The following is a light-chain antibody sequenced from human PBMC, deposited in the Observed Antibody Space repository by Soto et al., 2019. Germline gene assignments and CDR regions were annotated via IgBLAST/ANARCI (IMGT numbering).Light chain of an antibody. CDR3: QQYNSYSEWT. CDR1: QSISSW. V-gene: IGKV1-5*03. J-gene: IGKJ1*01. CDR2: KAS. Sequence: DIQMTQSPSTLSASVGDRVTIICRASQSISSWLAWYQQKPGKAPKLLIYKASSLESGVPSRFSGSGSGTEFTLTISSLQPDDFATYYCQQYNSYSEWTFGQGTKVDIK.